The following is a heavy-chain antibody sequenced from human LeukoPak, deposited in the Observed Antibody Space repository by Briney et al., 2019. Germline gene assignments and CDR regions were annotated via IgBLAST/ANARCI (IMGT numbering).Heavy chain of an antibody. CDR3: ATSPGYGNDYFDY. CDR2: IYYSGST. D-gene: IGHD4-4*01. CDR1: GGSISSYY. J-gene: IGHJ4*02. V-gene: IGHV4-59*01. Sequence: SETLSLTCTVSGGSISSYYWGWIRQPPGKGLEWIGYIYYSGSTNYNPSLKSRVTISVDTSKNQFSLKLSSVTAADTAVYHCATSPGYGNDYFDYWGQGTLVTVSS.